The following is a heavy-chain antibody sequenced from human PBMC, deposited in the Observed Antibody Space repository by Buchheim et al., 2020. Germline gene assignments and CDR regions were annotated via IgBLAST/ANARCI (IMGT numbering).Heavy chain of an antibody. CDR2: ISYGGVGT. V-gene: IGHV3-23*01. Sequence: EVQLLESGGGLVQPGGSLTLSCAVSGFTFSNYAMNWVRQAPGKGLHWVSSISYGGVGTYYADSVKGRFIILRDNSENTRYLQMNSLRAEDTAIYYCTKVERQRVSFYYYGMDVWGQGTT. D-gene: IGHD1-1*01. J-gene: IGHJ6*02. CDR3: TKVERQRVSFYYYGMDV. CDR1: GFTFSNYA.